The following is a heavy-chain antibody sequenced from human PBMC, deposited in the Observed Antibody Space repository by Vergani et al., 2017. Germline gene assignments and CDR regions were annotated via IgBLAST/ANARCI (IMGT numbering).Heavy chain of an antibody. CDR1: GYTFTNYY. V-gene: IGHV1-46*03. Sequence: QVLLVQSGAEVKKPGASVRVSCKTSGYTFTNYYIHWVRQAPGQGLEWMGIINPSGGSTTYAQQFQGRLTMTRDTSTSTVYMDLSNLRSEDTAVYYCAIPHGDILPPDPRRLHYWVEGTLVTVSS. CDR3: AIPHGDILPPDPRRLHY. J-gene: IGHJ4*02. CDR2: INPSGGST. D-gene: IGHD1-14*01.